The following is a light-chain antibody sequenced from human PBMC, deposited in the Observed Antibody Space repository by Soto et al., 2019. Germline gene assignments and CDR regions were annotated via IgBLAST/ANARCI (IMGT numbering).Light chain of an antibody. CDR3: QQYGSSRT. Sequence: EIVLTQSPGTRSLSPGERATLSRRASQSVGSTYLAWSQQKPGQAPRLLIFGASSRATGIPDRFSGSGSGTDFTLTIRRLEPEDFAVFYCQQYGSSRTFGQGTKVDIK. V-gene: IGKV3-20*01. J-gene: IGKJ1*01. CDR2: GAS. CDR1: QSVGSTY.